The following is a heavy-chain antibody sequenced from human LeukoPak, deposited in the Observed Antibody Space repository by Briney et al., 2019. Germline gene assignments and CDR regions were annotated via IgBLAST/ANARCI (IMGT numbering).Heavy chain of an antibody. CDR2: ISAYNGNT. D-gene: IGHD4-11*01. V-gene: IGHV1-18*01. Sequence: ASVRVSCKASGYTFTSYGISWVRQAPGQGLEWMGWISAYNGNTNCAQKLQGRVTMTTDTSTSTAYMELRSLRSDDTAVYYCARLEAVTTLTVYWGQGTLVTVSS. CDR3: ARLEAVTTLTVY. CDR1: GYTFTSYG. J-gene: IGHJ4*02.